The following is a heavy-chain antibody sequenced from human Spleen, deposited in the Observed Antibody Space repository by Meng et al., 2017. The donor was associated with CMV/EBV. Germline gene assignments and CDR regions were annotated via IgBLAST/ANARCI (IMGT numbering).Heavy chain of an antibody. CDR3: ARVAGQWLAFES. D-gene: IGHD6-19*01. CDR2: ISSSGGGT. J-gene: IGHJ4*02. V-gene: IGHV3-23*01. CDR1: GFNISDDW. Sequence: GESLKISCAVSGFNISDDWMSWVRQAPGKGLEWVSGISSSGGGTYYAGSVKGRFAISRDNSKNTLYLQMNSLRVDDTALYYCARVAGQWLAFESWGQGTLVTVSS.